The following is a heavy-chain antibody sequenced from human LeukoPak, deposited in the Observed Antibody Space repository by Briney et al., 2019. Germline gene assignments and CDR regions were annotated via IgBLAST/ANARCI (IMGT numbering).Heavy chain of an antibody. J-gene: IGHJ6*03. CDR2: VNDSVTI. CDR1: GGSFSHYY. Sequence: AETLSLTCAVYGGSFSHYYWGWIRQSPGRELEWIGEVNDSVTINYKPSLMSRVTLSLDKYKNQFSLRLSSATAADTAVYYCAGRWHYGRNYYIDVWGKGPTVSVSS. CDR3: AGRWHYGRNYYIDV. D-gene: IGHD1-7*01. V-gene: IGHV4-34*01.